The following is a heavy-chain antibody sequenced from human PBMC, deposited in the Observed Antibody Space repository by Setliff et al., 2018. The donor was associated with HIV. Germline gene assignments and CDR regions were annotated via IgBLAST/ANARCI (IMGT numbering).Heavy chain of an antibody. J-gene: IGHJ3*02. D-gene: IGHD6-19*01. CDR2: ISSSSRSK. Sequence: GGSLRLSCEVSGFTFSNYDMNWVRQAPGRGLEWVSSISSSSRSKYYADSVKGRFTISRDNSKNTLYLQRNSLRPEDTAVYYCAKDFGYSSGWYLVSGTFDIWGQGTMVTVSS. CDR1: GFTFSNYD. V-gene: IGHV3-21*01. CDR3: AKDFGYSSGWYLVSGTFDI.